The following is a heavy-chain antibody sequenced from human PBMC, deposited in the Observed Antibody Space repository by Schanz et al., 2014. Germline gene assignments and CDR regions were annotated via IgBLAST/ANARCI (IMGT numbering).Heavy chain of an antibody. CDR2: VNPSVRGT. CDR1: GYTLSAYS. J-gene: IGHJ4*02. D-gene: IGHD6-19*01. Sequence: QVQLVQSGTQVKKPGASVKVSCKASGYTLSAYSLHWVRQAPGQGLERMGIVNPSVRGTHFAREFQGRVTVTSDTSTSTVYMELRSLRSDDTAVYYCARGGYSSGWYDRDIAHFDYWGQGTLVTVSS. V-gene: IGHV1-46*01. CDR3: ARGGYSSGWYDRDIAHFDY.